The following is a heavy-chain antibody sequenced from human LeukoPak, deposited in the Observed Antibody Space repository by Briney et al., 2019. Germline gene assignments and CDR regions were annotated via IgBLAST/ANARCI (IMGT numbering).Heavy chain of an antibody. J-gene: IGHJ4*02. CDR3: TTHGDYEAFGDY. D-gene: IGHD4-17*01. Sequence: RGSLRLSCAASGFTFSDYYLSWVRQAPGKGLEWVGRIKGKTYGGTTDYAAPVKGRFTISRDDSKSTLYLQMNSLKTEDTAVYYCTTHGDYEAFGDYWGQGTLVTVSS. V-gene: IGHV3-15*01. CDR2: IKGKTYGGTT. CDR1: GFTFSDYY.